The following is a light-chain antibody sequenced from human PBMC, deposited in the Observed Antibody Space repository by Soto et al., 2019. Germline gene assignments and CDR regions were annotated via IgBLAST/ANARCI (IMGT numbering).Light chain of an antibody. CDR3: QQFGRSSLYT. Sequence: EIELKQSPGTLSLSPGERATLSCRASQTLSGDFLAWCQKKPGQPPRLLIYGASNRATDIPDRFSGSGSGTDFTLTISGLEPDDFAIYYCQQFGRSSLYTFGQGTKLEIK. V-gene: IGKV3-20*01. CDR2: GAS. J-gene: IGKJ2*01. CDR1: QTLSGDF.